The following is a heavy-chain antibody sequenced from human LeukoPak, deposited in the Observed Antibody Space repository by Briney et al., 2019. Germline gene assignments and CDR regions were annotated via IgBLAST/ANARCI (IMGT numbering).Heavy chain of an antibody. Sequence: PSETLSLTCTVSGGSISSYCWSWVRQPAGKGLEWIGRIYTSRSNNYNPSLKSRATMSVGTSKTQFSLRLSSVTAADTAVYYCARESYYYGSVSFDYWGQGTLVTVSS. J-gene: IGHJ4*02. CDR2: IYTSRSN. CDR1: GGSISSYC. CDR3: ARESYYYGSVSFDY. V-gene: IGHV4-4*07. D-gene: IGHD3-10*01.